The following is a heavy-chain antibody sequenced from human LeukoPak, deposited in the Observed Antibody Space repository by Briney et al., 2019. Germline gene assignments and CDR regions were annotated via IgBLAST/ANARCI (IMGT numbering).Heavy chain of an antibody. J-gene: IGHJ3*02. CDR2: MNPNSGNT. CDR3: VSRRKGRAYDI. V-gene: IGHV1-8*01. Sequence: ASVKVSCKASGYTFTSYDINWVRQATGQGLEWMGWMNPNSGNTGYAQKFQGRITMTRNTSISTAYMELSSLTSDDTAVYFCVSRRKGRAYDIWGQGTMVTVSS. CDR1: GYTFTSYD.